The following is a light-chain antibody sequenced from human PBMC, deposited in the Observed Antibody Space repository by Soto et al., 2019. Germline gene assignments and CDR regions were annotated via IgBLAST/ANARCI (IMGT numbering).Light chain of an antibody. CDR2: GNR. CDR1: SSNLGAGYD. V-gene: IGLV1-40*01. Sequence: QSVLTQPPSVSGAPGQRVTISCTGNSSNLGAGYDVHWYQQLPGAAPKLVIFGNRNRPSGVPKRFSGSKSGTSASLAISGLQSDDEAHYYCAAWDDSLTGFYVFGTGTKVTV. J-gene: IGLJ1*01. CDR3: AAWDDSLTGFYV.